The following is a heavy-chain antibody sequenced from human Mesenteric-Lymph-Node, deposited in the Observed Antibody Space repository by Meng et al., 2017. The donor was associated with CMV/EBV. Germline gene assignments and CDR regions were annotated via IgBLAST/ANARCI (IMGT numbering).Heavy chain of an antibody. J-gene: IGHJ6*02. CDR3: GRDRYGMDV. CDR1: GFTFSSYD. CDR2: IGIAGDT. V-gene: IGHV3-13*01. Sequence: GGSLRLSCAASGFTFSSYDMHWVRQGTGKGLEWVSGIGIAGDTHYTGSVKGRFTISRENDKNSLYLQTNSLRAGDTAVYYCGRDRYGMDVWGQGTTVTVSS.